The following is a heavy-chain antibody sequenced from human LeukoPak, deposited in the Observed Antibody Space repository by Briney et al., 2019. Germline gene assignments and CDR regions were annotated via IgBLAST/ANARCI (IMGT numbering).Heavy chain of an antibody. Sequence: GGSLRLSCAASGFTFSSYSMNWVRQAPGKGLEWVSSISSSSSYIYYADSVKGRFTISRDNAKSTVYLQMNSPRAEDTAVYFCARDRYYIFDYWGQGAPVTVSS. J-gene: IGHJ4*02. D-gene: IGHD3-10*01. V-gene: IGHV3-21*01. CDR1: GFTFSSYS. CDR2: ISSSSSYI. CDR3: ARDRYYIFDY.